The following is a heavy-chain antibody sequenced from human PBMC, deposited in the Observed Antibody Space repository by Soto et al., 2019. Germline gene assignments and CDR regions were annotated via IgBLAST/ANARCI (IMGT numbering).Heavy chain of an antibody. CDR3: AKDLSRWPHYAFDS. Sequence: PGGSLRLSCAASGFTFSNYGMNWVRQAPGKGLEWASGISTNGDTANYADSVKGRFTISRDNSKNALYMQMNGLRPEDTAVYYCAKDLSRWPHYAFDSWGQGTLVTVSS. V-gene: IGHV3-23*01. CDR1: GFTFSNYG. CDR2: ISTNGDTA. J-gene: IGHJ5*01. D-gene: IGHD4-17*01.